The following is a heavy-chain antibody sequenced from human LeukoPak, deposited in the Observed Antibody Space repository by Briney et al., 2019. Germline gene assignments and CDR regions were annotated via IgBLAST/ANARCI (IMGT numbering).Heavy chain of an antibody. J-gene: IGHJ4*02. D-gene: IGHD5-18*01. CDR3: ARDLTVDTAMDGFYG. CDR2: ISYDGSNK. Sequence: PGGSLRLSCAASGFTFSSYAMHWVRQAPGKGLEWVAVISYDGSNKYYAESVKDRFTISRDNSKNTLYLQMNSLRAEDTAVYYCARDLTVDTAMDGFYGWGQGTLVTVSS. CDR1: GFTFSSYA. V-gene: IGHV3-30-3*01.